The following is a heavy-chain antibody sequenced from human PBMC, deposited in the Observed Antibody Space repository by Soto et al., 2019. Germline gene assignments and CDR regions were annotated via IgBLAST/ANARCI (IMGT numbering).Heavy chain of an antibody. J-gene: IGHJ4*02. CDR3: ARERFGGLGATYSDY. CDR1: GGSISSGGYY. Sequence: QVQLQESGPGLVKPSQTLSLTCTVSGGSISSGGYYWNWIRQHPGKGLEWIGYSYYSGNTYYNPSLKSRVTMSADKSKNQFSLRLNSVTDADTAVYYCARERFGGLGATYSDYWGQGTLVTVSS. D-gene: IGHD1-26*01. CDR2: SYYSGNT. V-gene: IGHV4-31*03.